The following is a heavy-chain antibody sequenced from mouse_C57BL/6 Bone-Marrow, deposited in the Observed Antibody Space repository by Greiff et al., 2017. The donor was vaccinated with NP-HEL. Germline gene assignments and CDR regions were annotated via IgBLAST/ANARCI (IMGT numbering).Heavy chain of an antibody. Sequence: QVQLQQSGAELVKPGASVKLSCKASGYTFTSYWMHWVKQRPGQGLEWIGMIHPNSGSTNYNEKFKSKATLTVDKSSSTAYMQLSSLAYEESAVYYCARSTTVAALYYYAMDDWGQGTSVTVSS. CDR2: IHPNSGST. D-gene: IGHD1-1*01. J-gene: IGHJ4*01. CDR3: ARSTTVAALYYYAMDD. V-gene: IGHV1-64*01. CDR1: GYTFTSYW.